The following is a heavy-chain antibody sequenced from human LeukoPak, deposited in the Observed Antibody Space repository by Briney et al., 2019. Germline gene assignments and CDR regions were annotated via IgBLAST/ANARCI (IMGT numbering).Heavy chain of an antibody. Sequence: ASVKVSCKASGYTFTSYYMHWVRQAPGQGLEWMGIINPSGGSTSYAQKFQGRVTMTRDTSTSTVYTELSSLRSEDTAVYYCARDPGFGWFDPWGQGTLVTVSS. CDR1: GYTFTSYY. V-gene: IGHV1-46*01. CDR2: INPSGGST. J-gene: IGHJ5*02. CDR3: ARDPGFGWFDP. D-gene: IGHD3-10*01.